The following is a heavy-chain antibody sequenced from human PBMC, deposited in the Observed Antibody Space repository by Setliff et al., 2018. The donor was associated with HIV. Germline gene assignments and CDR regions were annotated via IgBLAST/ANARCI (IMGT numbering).Heavy chain of an antibody. J-gene: IGHJ6*02. CDR1: GFTFSKTW. CDR2: IKSNINGGTR. CDR3: ATDNGPSYSMDI. V-gene: IGHV3-15*01. D-gene: IGHD2-21*01. Sequence: GGSLRLSCAASGFTFSKTWMTWVRQAPGKGLEWVGRIKSNINGGTRDYAAPVKGRFTISRDDSKNTLYLQMNSLKIEDTAVYFCATDNGPSYSMDIWGQGTTVTVSS.